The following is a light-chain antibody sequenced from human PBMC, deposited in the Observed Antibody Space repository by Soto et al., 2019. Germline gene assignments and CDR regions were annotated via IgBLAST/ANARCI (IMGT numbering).Light chain of an antibody. V-gene: IGKV3-15*01. CDR2: ATS. J-gene: IGKJ5*01. Sequence: EIVMTQSPATLSVSPGERATLSCRASQSVRSSLAWYQQIPGQAPRLLIYATSTSATGIPARFSGSGSGTEFTLTISSLQSEDFAVYYCQQHNTWPYTFGQGTRLEIK. CDR1: QSVRSS. CDR3: QQHNTWPYT.